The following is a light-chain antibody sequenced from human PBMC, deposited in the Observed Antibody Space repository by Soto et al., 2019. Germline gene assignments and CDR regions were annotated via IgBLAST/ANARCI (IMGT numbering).Light chain of an antibody. J-gene: IGLJ1*01. CDR1: SSDIGGYNY. V-gene: IGLV2-14*01. Sequence: QSVRTQPASVSGSPGQSITISCTGTSSDIGGYNYVSWYQQHPGKAPKLMIYDVSNRPSGVSNRFSGSKSGNTASLTISGLQAEDEADFYCTSYTSNSTLVFGTGTKVTVL. CDR3: TSYTSNSTLV. CDR2: DVS.